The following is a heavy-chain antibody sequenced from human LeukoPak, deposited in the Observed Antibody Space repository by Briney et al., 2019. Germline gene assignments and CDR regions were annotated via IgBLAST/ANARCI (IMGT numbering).Heavy chain of an antibody. CDR3: ARYLGDYNFDY. D-gene: IGHD4-17*01. CDR1: GFTFSSYL. V-gene: IGHV3-74*01. CDR2: INSDGSST. Sequence: PGGSLRLSCAASGFTFSSYLMHWVRQAPGKGLVWVSRINSDGSSTSYADSVKGRFTISRDNAKNTLYLQMNSLRAEDTAVYYCARYLGDYNFDYWGQGTLVTVSS. J-gene: IGHJ4*02.